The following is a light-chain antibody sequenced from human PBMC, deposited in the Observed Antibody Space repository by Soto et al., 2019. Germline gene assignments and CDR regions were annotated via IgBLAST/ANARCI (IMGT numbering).Light chain of an antibody. CDR2: AAS. V-gene: IGKV1-39*01. J-gene: IGKJ1*01. Sequence: EIQMTQSPSSLSASVGDRVTITCQASQSISSYLNWYQQKPGKAPKLLIYAASSLQSGVPSRFSGSGSGTDFTLTISSLQPEDFATYYCQQSYSTPWTFGQGTKVDIK. CDR1: QSISSY. CDR3: QQSYSTPWT.